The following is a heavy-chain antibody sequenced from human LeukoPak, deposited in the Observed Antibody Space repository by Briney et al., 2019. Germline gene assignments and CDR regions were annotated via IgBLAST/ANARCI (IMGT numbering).Heavy chain of an antibody. CDR2: INHSGST. V-gene: IGHV4-34*01. D-gene: IGHD3-22*01. Sequence: SETLSLTCAVYGGSFSGYYWGWIRQPPGKGLEWIGEINHSGSTNYNPSLKSRVTISVDTSKNQFSLKLSSVTAADTAVYYCARRRGYYYDSSGYHFTAHFDYWGQGTLVTVSS. J-gene: IGHJ4*02. CDR3: ARRRGYYYDSSGYHFTAHFDY. CDR1: GGSFSGYY.